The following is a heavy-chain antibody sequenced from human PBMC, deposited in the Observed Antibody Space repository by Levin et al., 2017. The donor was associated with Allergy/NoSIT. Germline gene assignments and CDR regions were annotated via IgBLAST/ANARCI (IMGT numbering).Heavy chain of an antibody. D-gene: IGHD3-22*01. CDR1: GFSLTTRGMC. CDR3: ARTSYYDSSGYYSGRAWFDP. V-gene: IGHV2-70*01. Sequence: SASGPTLVKPTQTLTLTCTFSGFSLTTRGMCVSWIRQPPGKALEWLALIDWDGDEYYNISLKTRLTISKDTSKNQVVLTLTNMDPEDTATYYCARTSYYDSSGYYSGRAWFDPWGQGILVTVSS. J-gene: IGHJ5*02. CDR2: IDWDGDE.